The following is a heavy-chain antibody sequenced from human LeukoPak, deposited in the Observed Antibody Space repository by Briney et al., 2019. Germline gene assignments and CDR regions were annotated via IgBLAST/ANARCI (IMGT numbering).Heavy chain of an antibody. V-gene: IGHV1-69*05. CDR1: GGTFSSYA. CDR3: ARGGRIAGSPLDI. CDR2: IIPIFGTA. D-gene: IGHD6-13*01. Sequence: GASVKVSCKASGGTFSSYAISWVRQAPGQGLEWMGGIIPIFGTANYAQKFQGRVTITTDESTSTAYMELSSLRSEDTAVYYCARGGRIAGSPLDIWGQGTMVTVSS. J-gene: IGHJ3*02.